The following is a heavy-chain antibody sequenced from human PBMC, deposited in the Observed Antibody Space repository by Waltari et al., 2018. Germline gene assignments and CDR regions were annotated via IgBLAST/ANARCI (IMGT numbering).Heavy chain of an antibody. CDR2: IWYDGSNK. J-gene: IGHJ3*02. D-gene: IGHD3-3*01. CDR1: GFTFTNHG. CDR3: ARGDGGSGLGASDI. V-gene: IGHV3-33*01. Sequence: QVQLVESGGGVVQSGRSLRLSCVGSGFTFTNHGRNWVRQAPGKGLEWVAVIWYDGSNKNYVDSVKGRFTISRDNSKNTLYLEMNSLRAEDTAVYFCARGDGGSGLGASDIWGQGTMVTVSS.